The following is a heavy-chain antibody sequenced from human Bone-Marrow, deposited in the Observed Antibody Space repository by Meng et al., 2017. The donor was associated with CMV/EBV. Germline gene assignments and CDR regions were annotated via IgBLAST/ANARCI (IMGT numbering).Heavy chain of an antibody. CDR1: GTFISYA. CDR2: IIPILGIA. D-gene: IGHD3-3*01. J-gene: IGHJ5*02. CDR3: ARDKRSTIFGTYNWFDP. Sequence: GTFISYAISWVRQAPGQGLEWMGGIIPILGIANYAQKFQGRVTITADKSTSTAYMELSSLRSEDTAVYYCARDKRSTIFGTYNWFDPWGQGTLVTVSS. V-gene: IGHV1-69*10.